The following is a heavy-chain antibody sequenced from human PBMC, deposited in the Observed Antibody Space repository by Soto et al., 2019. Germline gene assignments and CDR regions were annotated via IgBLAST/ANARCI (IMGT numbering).Heavy chain of an antibody. CDR1: GFTFSNYA. D-gene: IGHD2-15*01. CDR3: AKDAGYLGYCSGGSCYCPGD. Sequence: QVQLVESGGGVVQPGRSLRLSCAASGFTFSNYAMHWVRQAPGKGLEWVAVISYVGSYKYYADSVKGRFTISRDNSMNTMHLQMNSLRAEDTAVYYCAKDAGYLGYCSGGSCYCPGDWGQGTLVTVSS. J-gene: IGHJ4*02. V-gene: IGHV3-30-3*01. CDR2: ISYVGSYK.